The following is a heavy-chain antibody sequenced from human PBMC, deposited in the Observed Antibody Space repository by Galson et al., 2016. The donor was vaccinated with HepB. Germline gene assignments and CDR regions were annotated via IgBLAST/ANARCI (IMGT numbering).Heavy chain of an antibody. Sequence: ETLSLTCAVSGGSISSSNWWRWVRQPPGKGLEWIGEIYHSGSTNYNPSLKSRVTISLDMSKNQFSLKLRSVTAADTAVYYCARDRTLFGVVTALWYWGQGTQVTVSS. CDR2: IYHSGST. CDR3: ARDRTLFGVVTALWY. J-gene: IGHJ4*02. D-gene: IGHD3-3*01. CDR1: GGSISSSNW. V-gene: IGHV4-4*02.